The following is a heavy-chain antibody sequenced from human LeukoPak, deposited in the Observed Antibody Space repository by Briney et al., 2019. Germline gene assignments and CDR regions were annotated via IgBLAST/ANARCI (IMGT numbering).Heavy chain of an antibody. CDR2: IYPGDSDT. Sequence: GESLKISCKGSGYRFTSYWIAWVRQMPGKGLEWMGIIYPGDSDTRYSPSFQGQVTISADKSISTAYLQSSSLKASATAMYYCARQSPLWYFDLWGRGTLVTVSS. CDR1: GYRFTSYW. V-gene: IGHV5-51*01. J-gene: IGHJ2*01. CDR3: ARQSPLWYFDL.